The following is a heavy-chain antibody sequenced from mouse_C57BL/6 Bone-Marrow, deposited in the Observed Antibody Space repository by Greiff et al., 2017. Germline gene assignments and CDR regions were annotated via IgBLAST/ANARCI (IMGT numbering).Heavy chain of an antibody. CDR2: IYWDDDK. V-gene: IGHV8-12*01. Sequence: QVTLKESGPGILRSSQTLSLTCTFSGFSLSTSGMGVSWIRQPSGQGLEWLAHIYWDDDKRYNPSLKSRITISKDTSRNPVFLKITSVDTADTATYYCARRALGYYFDYWGQGTTLTVSS. CDR1: GFSLSTSGMG. J-gene: IGHJ2*01. CDR3: ARRALGYYFDY.